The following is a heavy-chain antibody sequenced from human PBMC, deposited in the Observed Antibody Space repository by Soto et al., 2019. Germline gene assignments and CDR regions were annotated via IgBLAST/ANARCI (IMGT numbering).Heavy chain of an antibody. J-gene: IGHJ4*02. V-gene: IGHV3-7*01. CDR3: ARDLVGIVGATPWNYFDY. D-gene: IGHD1-26*01. CDR2: IKQDGSEK. Sequence: GGSLRLSCAASGFTFSSYWMSWVRQAPGKGLEWVANIKQDGSEKYYVDSVKGRFTISRDNAKNSLYLQMNSLRAEDTAVYYCARDLVGIVGATPWNYFDYWGQGTLVTVS. CDR1: GFTFSSYW.